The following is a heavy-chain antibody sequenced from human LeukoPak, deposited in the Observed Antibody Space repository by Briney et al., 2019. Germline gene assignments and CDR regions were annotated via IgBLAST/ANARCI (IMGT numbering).Heavy chain of an antibody. CDR1: GGSISSYY. CDR3: ARDGEHSSSSGDAFDI. V-gene: IGHV4-59*01. J-gene: IGHJ3*02. CDR2: IYYSGST. Sequence: SETLSLTCTVSGGSISSYYWSWIRQPPGKGLEWIGYIYYSGSTNYNPSLKSRVTISVDTSKNQFSLKLSSVTAADTAVYYCARDGEHSSSSGDAFDIWGQGTMVTVSS. D-gene: IGHD6-6*01.